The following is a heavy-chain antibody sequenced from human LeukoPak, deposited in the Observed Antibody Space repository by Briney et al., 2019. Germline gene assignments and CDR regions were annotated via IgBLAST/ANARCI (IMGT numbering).Heavy chain of an antibody. CDR3: ARAPRYCSGGSCYIGYYGMDV. V-gene: IGHV3-21*01. CDR1: GFTFSSYS. J-gene: IGHJ6*02. Sequence: GGSLTLSCAASGFTFSSYSMNWVRQAPGQGRKWVSSISSSSSYIYYADSVKGRFTISRDNAKNSLYLQMNSLRAEDTAVYYCARAPRYCSGGSCYIGYYGMDVWGQGTTVTVSS. D-gene: IGHD2-15*01. CDR2: ISSSSSYI.